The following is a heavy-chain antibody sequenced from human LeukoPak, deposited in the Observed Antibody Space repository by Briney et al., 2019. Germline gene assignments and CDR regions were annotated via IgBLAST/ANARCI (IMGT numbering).Heavy chain of an antibody. J-gene: IGHJ3*01. V-gene: IGHV3-30*03. CDR1: GFMFNSYA. D-gene: IGHD2-15*01. CDR2: ISLDGSNN. CDR3: ARRRRGGSWRNALDV. Sequence: PGRSLRLSCAASGFMFNSYAMHWVRQAPGKGLEWVAVISLDGSNNHYADSVKGRFTVSRDNSKNIMFLQMNSLRTEDTALYSCARRRRGGSWRNALDVWGHGTMVTVSS.